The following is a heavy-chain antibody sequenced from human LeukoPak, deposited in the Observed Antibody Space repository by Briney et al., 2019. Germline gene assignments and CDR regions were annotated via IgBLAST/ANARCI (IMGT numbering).Heavy chain of an antibody. CDR2: ISYDGGNK. CDR3: ARDRFEYYDISGYYYYSDY. CDR1: GFTFSSYA. J-gene: IGHJ4*02. D-gene: IGHD3-22*01. Sequence: SGRSLRLSCAASGFTFSSYAMHWVRQAPGKGLGWVAVISYDGGNKYYADSVKGRFTIPRNNSKNTLHLKMIILTAENTAVYYCARDRFEYYDISGYYYYSDYWARGTLDTVSS. V-gene: IGHV3-30-3*01.